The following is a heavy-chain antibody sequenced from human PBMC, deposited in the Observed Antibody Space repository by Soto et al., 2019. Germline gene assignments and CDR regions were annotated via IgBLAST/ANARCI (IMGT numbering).Heavy chain of an antibody. CDR1: GFTFNTCD. J-gene: IGHJ5*02. CDR2: IPTSRAYI. D-gene: IGHD2-21*01. CDR3: VRSGTARLLRHSWFDT. Sequence: EVQLVESGGGLVKRGGSLRLSCEASGFTFNTCDMNWVSQVPGKGLEWVSSIPTSRAYIYYADSLKGRTTISRDNAKNSLFLQMNSLRAEDTAVYYCVRSGTARLLRHSWFDTWGQGTLVTVSS. V-gene: IGHV3-21*01.